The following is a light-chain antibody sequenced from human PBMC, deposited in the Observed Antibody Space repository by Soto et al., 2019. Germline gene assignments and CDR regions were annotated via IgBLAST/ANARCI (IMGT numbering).Light chain of an antibody. CDR2: GNK. Sequence: QSVLAQPPSVSGALGQRVTISCTGSSSNIGAGYDVHWYQQLPGTAPKLLMYGNKNRPSGVPDRFSGSKSGTSASLAITGLQAEDEADYYCQSYDSSLSGSVVFGGGTKLTVL. V-gene: IGLV1-40*01. J-gene: IGLJ2*01. CDR1: SSNIGAGYD. CDR3: QSYDSSLSGSVV.